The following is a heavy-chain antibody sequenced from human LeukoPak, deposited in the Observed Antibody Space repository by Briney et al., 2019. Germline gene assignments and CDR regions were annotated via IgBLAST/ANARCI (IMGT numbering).Heavy chain of an antibody. J-gene: IGHJ4*02. Sequence: SVKVSCKASGGTFSSYAISWVRQVPGQGLEWMGGIIPIFGTANYAQKFQGRVTITADESTSTAYMELSSLRSEDTAVYYCASSNRSGSYYPEFDYWGQGTLVTVSS. D-gene: IGHD3-10*01. CDR2: IIPIFGTA. CDR1: GGTFSSYA. CDR3: ASSNRSGSYYPEFDY. V-gene: IGHV1-69*13.